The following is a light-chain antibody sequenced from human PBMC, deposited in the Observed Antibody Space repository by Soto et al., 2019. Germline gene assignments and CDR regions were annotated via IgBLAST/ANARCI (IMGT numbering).Light chain of an antibody. CDR3: QQYGSSRT. CDR1: QSVSSSY. Sequence: ELVLTHSPGTLSLSPRERATLSCRASQSVSSSYLAWYQQKPGQAPRLLIYGASSRATGIPDRFSGSGSGTDFTLTISRLEPEDFAVYYCQQYGSSRTFGGGTKVDIK. CDR2: GAS. V-gene: IGKV3-20*01. J-gene: IGKJ4*01.